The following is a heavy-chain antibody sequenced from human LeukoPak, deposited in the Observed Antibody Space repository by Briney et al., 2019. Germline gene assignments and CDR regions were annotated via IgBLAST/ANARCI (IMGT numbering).Heavy chain of an antibody. CDR3: ARGGAYSSFDS. D-gene: IGHD1-26*01. CDR2: INSDGSST. J-gene: IGHJ4*03. Sequence: PGGSLRLSCAASGFTFSSYWMHWVRQAPGKGLVWVSHINSDGSSTSYADSVKGRFTISRDNAKNTLYLQMNSLRAEDTAVYYCARGGAYSSFDSWGQGTLVTVSS. V-gene: IGHV3-74*01. CDR1: GFTFSSYW.